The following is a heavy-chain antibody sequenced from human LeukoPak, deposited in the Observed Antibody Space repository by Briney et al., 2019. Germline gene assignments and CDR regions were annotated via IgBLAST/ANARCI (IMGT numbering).Heavy chain of an antibody. CDR3: ARGYSSSWNLQGWFDP. CDR2: ISYDGSIK. D-gene: IGHD6-6*01. Sequence: GGSLRLSCAASGFTFSIHDIHWVRQAPGKGLQWVGVISYDGSIKYYADSVKGRFTISRDNSKNTLYLQMNSLRAEDTAVYYCARGYSSSWNLQGWFDPWGQGTLVTVSS. CDR1: GFTFSIHD. J-gene: IGHJ5*02. V-gene: IGHV3-30-3*01.